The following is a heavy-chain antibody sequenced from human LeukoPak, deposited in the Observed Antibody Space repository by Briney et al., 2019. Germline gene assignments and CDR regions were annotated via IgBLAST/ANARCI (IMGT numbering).Heavy chain of an antibody. CDR3: ARDWYDNSDAFDI. CDR1: GFTFSTYA. D-gene: IGHD3-9*01. Sequence: GGSLRLSCAASGFTFSTYAMSWVRQAPGKGLEWVSSISSSGDDTYYRDSVKGRFTISRDNSKNTLSLQMNSLRAEDTAVYYCARDWYDNSDAFDIWGQGTMVTVSS. J-gene: IGHJ3*02. V-gene: IGHV3-23*01. CDR2: ISSSGDDT.